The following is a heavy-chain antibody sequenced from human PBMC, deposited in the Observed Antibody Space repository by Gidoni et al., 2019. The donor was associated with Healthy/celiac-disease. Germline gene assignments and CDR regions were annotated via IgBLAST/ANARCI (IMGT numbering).Heavy chain of an antibody. D-gene: IGHD3-9*01. Sequence: EVQLVESGGGLVQPGGSLRRSCAASGFTFSSYAMSWVRQAPGTGLGWVSAISGSGSSTYYADSVKGRFTISRDNSKNTLYLQMNSLRAEDTAVYYCAKDAYDILTGYYRYWGQGTLVTVSS. J-gene: IGHJ4*02. CDR1: GFTFSSYA. V-gene: IGHV3-23*04. CDR2: ISGSGSST. CDR3: AKDAYDILTGYYRY.